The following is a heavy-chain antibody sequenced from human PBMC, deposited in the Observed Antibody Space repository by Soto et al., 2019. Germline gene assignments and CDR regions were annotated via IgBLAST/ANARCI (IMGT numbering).Heavy chain of an antibody. V-gene: IGHV1-8*01. CDR2: MNPNSGNT. J-gene: IGHJ4*02. CDR3: ARSDYGDFRY. Sequence: ASVKFSCEASGYTFSNYDINWVRQASGQGLEWLGWMNPNSGNTGYAQKFQGRVTMTRDTSISTAYMELSSLTSEDTALYYCARSDYGDFRYWGPGTLVTVSS. CDR1: GYTFSNYD. D-gene: IGHD4-17*01.